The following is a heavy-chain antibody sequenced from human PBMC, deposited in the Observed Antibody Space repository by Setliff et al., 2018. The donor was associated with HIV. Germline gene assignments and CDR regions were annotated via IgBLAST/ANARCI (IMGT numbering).Heavy chain of an antibody. D-gene: IGHD2-15*01. J-gene: IGHJ4*02. Sequence: KTSETLSLTCAVYGGSFSGYYWSWIRQPPGKRLEWIGEIIHSENINYNPSLKSRVTISMDTSKNQFSLEVSSVTAADTAVYYCARSFSRSEKFLLDYWGQGALVTVSS. V-gene: IGHV4-34*12. CDR3: ARSFSRSEKFLLDY. CDR2: IIHSENI. CDR1: GGSFSGYY.